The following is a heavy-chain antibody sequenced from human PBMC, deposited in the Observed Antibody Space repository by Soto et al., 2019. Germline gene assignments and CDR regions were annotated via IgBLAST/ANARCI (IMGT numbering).Heavy chain of an antibody. Sequence: PSDSLSRTYIICGFPIRNCGYSCNWIRQPPGKGLERIGYIYHSGSTYYNPSLKSRVTMSVDTSKNQFSLKLTSVTAVDTAVYYCARREIQGPIDYWGQG. D-gene: IGHD1-26*01. CDR2: IYHSGST. CDR1: GFPIRNCGYS. J-gene: IGHJ4*02. V-gene: IGHV4-30-2*01. CDR3: ARREIQGPIDY.